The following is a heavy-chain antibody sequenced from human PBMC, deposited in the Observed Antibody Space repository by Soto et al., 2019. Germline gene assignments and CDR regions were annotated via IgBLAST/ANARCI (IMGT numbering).Heavy chain of an antibody. Sequence: QVQLVQSGAEVKKPGSSVKVSGKTSGGTFSSYAISWVRQAPGQGLEWMGGIIPIFGTANYAQKFQGRVTITADETTSTDYMELSSLRSEDTAVYYCARHDCISSSCYYYYYYSMDVWGQGTTVTVSS. D-gene: IGHD2-2*01. CDR2: IIPIFGTA. CDR3: ARHDCISSSCYYYYYYSMDV. J-gene: IGHJ6*02. CDR1: GGTFSSYA. V-gene: IGHV1-69*12.